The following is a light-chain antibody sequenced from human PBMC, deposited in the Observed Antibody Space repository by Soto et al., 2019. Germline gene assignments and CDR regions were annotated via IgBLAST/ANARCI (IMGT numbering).Light chain of an antibody. CDR2: GAS. V-gene: IGKV3-20*01. CDR3: QHYVTSSIN. CDR1: QSVSSSY. Sequence: IVLTQSPGTLSLSPGERATLSCRASQSVSSSYLAWYQQEPGQAPRLLIYGASSRATGIPDRFSGGGSGTDFTLTISRLEPEDFAVYYCQHYVTSSINFGQGRRLEIK. J-gene: IGKJ5*01.